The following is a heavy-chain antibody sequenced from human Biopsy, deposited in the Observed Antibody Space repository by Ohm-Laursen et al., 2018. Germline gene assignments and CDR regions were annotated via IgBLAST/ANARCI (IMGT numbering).Heavy chain of an antibody. Sequence: SLRLSCAASGFTLSNYAIHWVRQAPGRGLEWVALISSDGSSQYYADSVKGRFTISRDNSKNTLYLQMNSLRAEDTALYYCARGGQGGFLEWLFIGWGQGTLVTVSS. CDR2: ISSDGSSQ. J-gene: IGHJ4*02. V-gene: IGHV3-30*03. CDR3: ARGGQGGFLEWLFIG. D-gene: IGHD3-3*01. CDR1: GFTLSNYA.